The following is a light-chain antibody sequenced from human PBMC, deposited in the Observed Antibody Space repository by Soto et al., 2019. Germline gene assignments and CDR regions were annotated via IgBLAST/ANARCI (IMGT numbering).Light chain of an antibody. CDR3: SSYAVSYVV. V-gene: IGLV2-8*01. Sequence: QSVLTQPPSASGSPGQSVTISCTGTSSDVGGYDYVSWYQQYPGKAPKLMIYEVSKRPSGVPDRFSASKSGNTASLTVSGLQAEDEADYFCSSYAVSYVVFGGGTKLTVL. J-gene: IGLJ2*01. CDR2: EVS. CDR1: SSDVGGYDY.